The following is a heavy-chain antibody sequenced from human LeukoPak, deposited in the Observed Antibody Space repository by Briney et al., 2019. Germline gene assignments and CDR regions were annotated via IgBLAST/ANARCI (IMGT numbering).Heavy chain of an antibody. CDR1: GGSISSGGYY. CDR3: ARVDGSGSYYNVFDP. Sequence: SQTLSLTRTVSGGSISSGGYYWSWIRQPAGKGLEWIGRIYNSGSTNYNPSLKSRVTISVDTSKNQFSLKLSSVTAADTAVYYCARVDGSGSYYNVFDPWGQGTLVTVSS. J-gene: IGHJ5*02. V-gene: IGHV4-61*02. D-gene: IGHD3-10*01. CDR2: IYNSGST.